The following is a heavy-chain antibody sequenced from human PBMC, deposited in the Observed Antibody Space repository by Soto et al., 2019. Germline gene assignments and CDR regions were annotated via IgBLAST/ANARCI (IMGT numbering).Heavy chain of an antibody. J-gene: IGHJ6*03. CDR2: IGSNGGGT. CDR3: ARAQKEYYGFWSGYYYDMAV. D-gene: IGHD3-3*01. Sequence: EVQLVASGGGLVQPGGSLRLSCAASGFNLSNFDMHWVRQAPGVGLEYVAAIGSNGGGTYYANSVRGRFTISRDNSKNTLYLQMGSLRPEDMAVYYCARAQKEYYGFWSGYYYDMAVWGKGTKVTVSS. V-gene: IGHV3-64*01. CDR1: GFNLSNFD.